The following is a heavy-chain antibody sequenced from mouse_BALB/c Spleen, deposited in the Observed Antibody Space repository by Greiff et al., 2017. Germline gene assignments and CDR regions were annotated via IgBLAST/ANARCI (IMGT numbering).Heavy chain of an antibody. CDR2: IWTGGGT. D-gene: IGHD4-1*01. Sequence: VKLQESGPGLVAPSQSLSITCTVSGFSLTSYDISWIRQPLGKGLEWLGVIWTGGGTNYNSAFMSRLSISKDNSKSQVFLKMNSLQTDDTAIYYCVRDPGRGYFDVWGAGTTVTVSS. CDR1: GFSLTSYD. V-gene: IGHV2-9-2*01. CDR3: VRDPGRGYFDV. J-gene: IGHJ1*01.